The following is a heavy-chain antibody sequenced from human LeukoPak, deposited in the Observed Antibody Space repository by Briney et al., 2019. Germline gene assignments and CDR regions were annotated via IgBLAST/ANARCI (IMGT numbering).Heavy chain of an antibody. CDR3: AARKGGYPIEY. CDR2: IYHSGST. J-gene: IGHJ4*02. V-gene: IGHV4-59*01. D-gene: IGHD5-12*01. Sequence: SETLSLTCTVSGGSISNYYWSWIRQSPGKGLEWIGYIYHSGSTNYNPSLKSRVTISIDMSKNQFSLRLSSVTAADTAVYYCAARKGGYPIEYWGQGTLVTVSS. CDR1: GGSISNYY.